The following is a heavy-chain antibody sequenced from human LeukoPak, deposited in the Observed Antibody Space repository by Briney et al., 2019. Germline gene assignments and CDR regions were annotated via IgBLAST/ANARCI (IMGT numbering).Heavy chain of an antibody. CDR2: IYSGGST. Sequence: GGSLRLSCAASGFTVSSNHMSWVRQAPGKGLEWVSVIYSGGSTDYADSVKGRFTISRDNLKNTLYLQMNSLRAEDTAVYYCARGPAGYNWGRGTLVTFSS. D-gene: IGHD1-1*01. CDR3: ARGPAGYN. CDR1: GFTVSSNH. V-gene: IGHV3-53*01. J-gene: IGHJ4*02.